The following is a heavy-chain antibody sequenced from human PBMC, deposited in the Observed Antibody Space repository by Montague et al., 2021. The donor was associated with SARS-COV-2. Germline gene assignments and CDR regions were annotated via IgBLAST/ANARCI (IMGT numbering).Heavy chain of an antibody. J-gene: IGHJ3*02. CDR3: ARDPTKWELGYAFDI. CDR1: GFTFSDYY. V-gene: IGHV3-11*01. CDR2: ISSSGRTI. Sequence: SLRLSCAASGFTFSDYYMSWIRQAPGKGLEWVSYISSSGRTIYNADSVMGRFTISRDNAKNSMYLQMNSLRAEDTAVYCCARDPTKWELGYAFDIWGQGTMVTVSS. D-gene: IGHD1-26*01.